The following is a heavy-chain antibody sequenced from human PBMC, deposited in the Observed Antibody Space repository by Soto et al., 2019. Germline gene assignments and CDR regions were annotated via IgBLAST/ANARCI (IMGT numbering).Heavy chain of an antibody. Sequence: SETLSLTCAVYGGSFSGYYWSWIRQPPGKWLEWIGEINHSGSTNYNLSLKSRVTISVDTSKNQFSLKLSSVTAADTAVYYCARAGRTDYAGYSSSRRYFGYWGQGXLVTVYS. V-gene: IGHV4-34*01. CDR3: ARAGRTDYAGYSSSRRYFGY. CDR2: INHSGST. J-gene: IGHJ4*02. CDR1: GGSFSGYY. D-gene: IGHD6-13*01.